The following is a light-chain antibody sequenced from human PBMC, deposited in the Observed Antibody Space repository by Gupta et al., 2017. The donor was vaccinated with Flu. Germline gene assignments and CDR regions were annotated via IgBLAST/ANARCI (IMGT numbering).Light chain of an antibody. J-gene: IGLJ2*01. CDR3: NSRDSTDNHQAV. CDR1: SLGNPY. V-gene: IGLV3-19*01. CDR2: AKT. Sequence: SSALTQDPAVSVALGPTVRITSKGDSLGNPYASWYQQKPGQAPVLVIYAKTIRPSGSPDRFSGSSSGNTASLTITGAQAEDEADYYCNSRDSTDNHQAVFGGGTKLTVL.